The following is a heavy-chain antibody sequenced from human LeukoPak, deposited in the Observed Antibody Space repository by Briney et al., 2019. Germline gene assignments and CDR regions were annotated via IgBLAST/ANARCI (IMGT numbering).Heavy chain of an antibody. J-gene: IGHJ4*02. CDR3: ARDGSGSYLGGFDY. Sequence: GGSLRLSCAASGFTFSSYSMNWVRQAPGKGLEWVSSISSSSSYIYYADSVKGRFTISRDNAKNSLYLQMNSLRAEDTAVYYCARDGSGSYLGGFDYWGQGTVVTVSS. CDR1: GFTFSSYS. CDR2: ISSSSSYI. V-gene: IGHV3-21*01. D-gene: IGHD1-26*01.